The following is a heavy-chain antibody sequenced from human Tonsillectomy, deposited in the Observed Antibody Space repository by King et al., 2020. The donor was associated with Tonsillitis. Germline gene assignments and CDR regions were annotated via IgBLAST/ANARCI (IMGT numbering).Heavy chain of an antibody. CDR3: ARLLTIVGGGDYFDY. J-gene: IGHJ4*02. CDR2: IDYSGST. Sequence: QLQLQESGPGLVKPSETLSLTCTVSVGSISSSSYYWGGIRQPPGKGLEWIGSIDYSGSTYSNPSLKDRVTISVDTSKNQFSLKLSFVTAADTAVYYCARLLTIVGGGDYFDYWGQGTLVTVSS. D-gene: IGHD3-3*01. V-gene: IGHV4-39*01. CDR1: VGSISSSSYY.